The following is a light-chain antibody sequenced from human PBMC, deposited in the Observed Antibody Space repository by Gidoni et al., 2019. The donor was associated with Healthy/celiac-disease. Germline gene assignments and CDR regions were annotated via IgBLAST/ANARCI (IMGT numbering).Light chain of an antibody. Sequence: YELTHPPSVSVSPGQTARITCSGDALPKQYAYWYQQKPGQAPVLVIYKDSERPSGIPERFSGSSSGTTVTLTISGVQAEDEADYYCQSADSSGTLYVFGTGTKVTVL. V-gene: IGLV3-25*03. CDR1: ALPKQY. CDR2: KDS. J-gene: IGLJ1*01. CDR3: QSADSSGTLYV.